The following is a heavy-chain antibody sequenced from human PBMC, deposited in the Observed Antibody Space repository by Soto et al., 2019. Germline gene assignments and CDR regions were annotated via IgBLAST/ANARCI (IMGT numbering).Heavy chain of an antibody. D-gene: IGHD1-26*01. J-gene: IGHJ6*01. Sequence: GGSLRLSCAASGFTFSSYWISWVRQAPWKGLEWVDNIKQDGIEKYYVDSVKGRFTISRDNAKNSLYLQMNSLRAEDTAVYYCAGVRIGYYYGMDVCGQGTTVTVSS. CDR2: IKQDGIEK. CDR3: AGVRIGYYYGMDV. V-gene: IGHV3-7*03. CDR1: GFTFSSYW.